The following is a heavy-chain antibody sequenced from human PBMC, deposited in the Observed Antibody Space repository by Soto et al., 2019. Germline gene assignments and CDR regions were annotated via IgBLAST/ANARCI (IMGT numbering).Heavy chain of an antibody. CDR2: ISYDGSNK. D-gene: IGHD3-22*01. CDR3: AKCDDSSGYYLVADYYYGMDV. V-gene: IGHV3-30*18. CDR1: GLTFSSYG. J-gene: IGHJ6*02. Sequence: GGSLRLSCAASGLTFSSYGMHWVRQAPGKGLEWVAVISYDGSNKYYADSVKGRFTISRDNSKNTLYLQMNSLRAEDTAVYYCAKCDDSSGYYLVADYYYGMDVWGQGTTVTVSS.